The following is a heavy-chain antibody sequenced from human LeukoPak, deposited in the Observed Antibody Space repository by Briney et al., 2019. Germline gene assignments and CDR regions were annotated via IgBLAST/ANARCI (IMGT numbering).Heavy chain of an antibody. V-gene: IGHV4-61*02. CDR1: GGSISSGDYY. Sequence: SETLSLTCTVSGGSISSGDYYWSWIRQPAGKGLEWIGRIYTTGNTNYNPSLKSRVTMSVDTSENQVSLNLNSMTAADTAVYYCARGYGYQNFDYWGQGTLVTVSS. CDR2: IYTTGNT. CDR3: ARGYGYQNFDY. D-gene: IGHD5-24*01. J-gene: IGHJ4*02.